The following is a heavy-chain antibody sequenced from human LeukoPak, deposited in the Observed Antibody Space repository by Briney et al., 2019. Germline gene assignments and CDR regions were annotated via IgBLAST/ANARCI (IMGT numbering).Heavy chain of an antibody. CDR1: GGSISTSSHY. D-gene: IGHD1-26*01. CDR2: IYYSGNI. V-gene: IGHV4-39*01. CDR3: ARLSGTFYSGTWFDP. J-gene: IGHJ5*02. Sequence: SETLSLTCTVSGGSISTSSHYWGWIRQPPGKGLEWIGSIYYSGNIYYSPSLKSRVTMSVDTSKNLYSLKLSSVAAADTAVYYCARLSGTFYSGTWFDPWGQGTLVTVSS.